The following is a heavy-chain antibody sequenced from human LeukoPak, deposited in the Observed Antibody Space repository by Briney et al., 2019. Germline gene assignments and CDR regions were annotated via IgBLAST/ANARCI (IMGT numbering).Heavy chain of an antibody. Sequence: GGSLRLSCAASGFTFSSYGIHWVRQAPGKGLVWVSRIEGDGSRSTYADSVKGRFTISRDNAKNTLYLQMNSLRAEDTAVYYCARKIDYDSFDPWGQGTLVTVST. J-gene: IGHJ5*02. D-gene: IGHD4-17*01. V-gene: IGHV3-74*01. CDR2: IEGDGSRS. CDR1: GFTFSSYG. CDR3: ARKIDYDSFDP.